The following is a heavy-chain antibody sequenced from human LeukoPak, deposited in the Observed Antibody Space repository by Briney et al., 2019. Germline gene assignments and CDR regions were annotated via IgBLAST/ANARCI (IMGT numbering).Heavy chain of an antibody. CDR2: ISAYNGNT. CDR3: ARVLDILTGIDAFDI. Sequence: ASVKVSCKASGYTFTSYGISWVRQAPGQGLEWMGWISAYNGNTNYARKLQGRVTMTTDTSTSTAYMELRSLRSDDTAVYYCARVLDILTGIDAFDIWGQGTMVTVSS. V-gene: IGHV1-18*01. J-gene: IGHJ3*02. CDR1: GYTFTSYG. D-gene: IGHD3-9*01.